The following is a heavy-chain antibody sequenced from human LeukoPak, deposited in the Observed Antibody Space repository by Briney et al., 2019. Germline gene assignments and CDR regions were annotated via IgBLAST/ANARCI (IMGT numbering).Heavy chain of an antibody. CDR3: TTPLPYNY. Sequence: EAFLRLSCAASGFTFTNAWMSWVRQAPGKGLEWVGRIKSKTDGGTTDYAAPVKGRFTISRDDSKNTLFLQMNSLKTEDTAVYYCTTPLPYNYWGQGTLVTVPS. V-gene: IGHV3-15*01. J-gene: IGHJ4*02. CDR1: GFTFTNAW. CDR2: IKSKTDGGTT. D-gene: IGHD1-14*01.